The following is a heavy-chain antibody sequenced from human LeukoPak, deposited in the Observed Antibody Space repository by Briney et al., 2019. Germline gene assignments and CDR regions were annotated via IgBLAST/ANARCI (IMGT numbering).Heavy chain of an antibody. Sequence: SDTLSLPCTVSGGSISSYYWSWIRQPPGKGLEWIGYIYYSGSTNYNPSLKSRVTISVDTSKNQFSLKLSSVTAADTAVYYCARSFSPGIAAAHFDYWGQGTLVTVSS. CDR3: ARSFSPGIAAAHFDY. V-gene: IGHV4-59*07. D-gene: IGHD6-13*01. J-gene: IGHJ4*02. CDR1: GGSISSYY. CDR2: IYYSGST.